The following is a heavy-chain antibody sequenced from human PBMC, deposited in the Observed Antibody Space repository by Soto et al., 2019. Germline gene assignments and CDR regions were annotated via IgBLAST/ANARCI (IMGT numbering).Heavy chain of an antibody. D-gene: IGHD4-17*01. CDR2: INSDGSNT. CDR3: ARARKSADTVTTKY. V-gene: IGHV3-74*01. Sequence: GGSLRLSCAASGFTFSSYWMHWVRQAPGKGLVWVSRINSDGSNTNYADSVKGRFTISRDKAKNTLYLQMNSLKAEDTAVYYCARARKSADTVTTKYWGQGTLVTVSS. J-gene: IGHJ4*02. CDR1: GFTFSSYW.